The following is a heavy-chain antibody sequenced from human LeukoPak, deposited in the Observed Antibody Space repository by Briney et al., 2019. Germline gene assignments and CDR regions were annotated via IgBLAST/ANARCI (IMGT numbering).Heavy chain of an antibody. CDR1: GGTFSSYA. V-gene: IGHV1-69*10. J-gene: IGHJ4*02. CDR3: ARDMSGDGYNPVFDY. D-gene: IGHD5-24*01. Sequence: SVKVSCKASGGTFSSYAISWVRQAPGQGLEWMGGIIPIFGIANYAQKFQGRVTITADKSTSTAYMELSSLRSEDTAVYYCARDMSGDGYNPVFDYWGQGTLVTVSS. CDR2: IIPIFGIA.